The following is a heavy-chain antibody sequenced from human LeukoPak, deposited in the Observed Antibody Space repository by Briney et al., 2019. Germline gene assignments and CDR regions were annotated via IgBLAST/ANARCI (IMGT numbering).Heavy chain of an antibody. V-gene: IGHV1-2*02. J-gene: IGHJ6*02. Sequence: ASVKVSCKASGYTFTGYYMHWVRQAPGQGLEWMGWSNPNSGGTNYAQKFQGRVTMTRDTSISTAYMELSRLRSDDTAVYYCASPASGYDYPYYYGMDVWGQGTTVTVSS. CDR3: ASPASGYDYPYYYGMDV. D-gene: IGHD5-12*01. CDR1: GYTFTGYY. CDR2: SNPNSGGT.